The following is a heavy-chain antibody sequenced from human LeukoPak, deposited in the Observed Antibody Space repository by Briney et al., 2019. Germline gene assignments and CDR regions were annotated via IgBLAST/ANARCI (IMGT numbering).Heavy chain of an antibody. J-gene: IGHJ6*04. V-gene: IGHV3-7*01. Sequence: GGSLRLSCAASGFTFSSSWMRWVRQAPGKGLEWVANINRDGSEKYYVDSVKGRFTISRDNTKNSLYLQMNSLRAEDTAVYYCAELGITMIGGVWGKGTTVTISS. CDR3: AELGITMIGGV. CDR1: GFTFSSSW. CDR2: INRDGSEK. D-gene: IGHD3-10*02.